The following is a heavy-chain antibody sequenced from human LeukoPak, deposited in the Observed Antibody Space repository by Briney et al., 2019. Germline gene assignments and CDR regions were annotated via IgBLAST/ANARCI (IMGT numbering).Heavy chain of an antibody. CDR2: ISYDGSNK. CDR3: ARVALSCSGGNCYSDAFDV. V-gene: IGHV3-30*03. CDR1: GFTFSSYG. D-gene: IGHD2-15*01. Sequence: GGSLRLSCAASGFTFSSYGMHWVRQAPGKGLEWVAVISYDGSNKYYVDSVKGRFTISRDNSKNTLYLQMNSLRAEDTAVYYCARVALSCSGGNCYSDAFDVWGQGTMVTVSS. J-gene: IGHJ3*01.